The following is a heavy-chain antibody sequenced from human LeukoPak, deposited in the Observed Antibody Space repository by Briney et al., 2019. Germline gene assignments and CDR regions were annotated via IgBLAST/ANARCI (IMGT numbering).Heavy chain of an antibody. D-gene: IGHD6-19*01. V-gene: IGHV1-2*02. Sequence: ASVKVSCKASGYTFTGYYMHWVRQAPGQGLEWMGWINPNSGGTNYAQKFQGRVTMTRDTSISTAYMELSRLRSEDTAVYYCARGLNGVVAGTVLWGQGTLVTVSS. J-gene: IGHJ4*02. CDR2: INPNSGGT. CDR3: ARGLNGVVAGTVL. CDR1: GYTFTGYY.